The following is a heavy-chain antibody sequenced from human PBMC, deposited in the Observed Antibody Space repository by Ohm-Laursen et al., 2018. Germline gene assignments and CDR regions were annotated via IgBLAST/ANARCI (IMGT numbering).Heavy chain of an antibody. CDR2: IEQDGSEK. V-gene: IGHV3-7*01. D-gene: IGHD6-19*01. CDR3: AAGSGWLIDY. CDR1: GFTFSTYW. Sequence: SLRLSCAASGFTFSTYWMNWIRQAPGKGPEWVANIEQDGSEKNYVESVKGRFTISRDNAKNSLFLQLNALRAEDTAVYYCAAGSGWLIDYWGQGTLVTVSS. J-gene: IGHJ4*02.